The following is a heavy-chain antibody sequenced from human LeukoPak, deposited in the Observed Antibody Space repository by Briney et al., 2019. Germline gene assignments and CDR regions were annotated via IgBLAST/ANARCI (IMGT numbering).Heavy chain of an antibody. Sequence: ASVKVSCKASGYTFTSYDINWVRQATGQGLEWMGWMNPNSGNTGYAQKFQGRVTMTRNTSISTAYMELSSLRSEDTAVYYCARHSSSWDENSDYWGQGTLVTVSS. D-gene: IGHD6-13*01. CDR3: ARHSSSWDENSDY. CDR2: MNPNSGNT. V-gene: IGHV1-8*01. CDR1: GYTFTSYD. J-gene: IGHJ4*02.